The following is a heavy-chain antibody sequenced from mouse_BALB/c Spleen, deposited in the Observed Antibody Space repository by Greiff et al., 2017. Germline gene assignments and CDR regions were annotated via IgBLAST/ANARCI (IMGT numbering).Heavy chain of an antibody. D-gene: IGHD3-1*01. J-gene: IGHJ2*01. V-gene: IGHV2-9-2*01. CDR1: GFSLTSYD. CDR2: IWTGGGT. CDR3: VRGTGYVPYYFDY. Sequence: QVQLQQSGPGLVAPSQSLSITCTVSGFSLTSYDISWIRQPPGKGLEWLGVIWTGGGTNYNSAFMSRLSISKDNSKSQVFLKMNSLQTDDTAIYYCVRGTGYVPYYFDYWGQGTTLTVSS.